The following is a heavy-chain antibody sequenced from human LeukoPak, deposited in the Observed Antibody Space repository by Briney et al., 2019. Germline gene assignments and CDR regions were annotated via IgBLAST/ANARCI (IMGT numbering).Heavy chain of an antibody. CDR2: ISGSGNST. CDR3: AKGPRCSSTSCYSVGAFDF. CDR1: GFTFSSYA. V-gene: IGHV3-23*01. Sequence: PEGSLRLSCAASGFTFSSYAMSWVRQAPGKGLEWVSAISGSGNSTYYADSVKGRFTISRDDSKNTLYLQMNSLRGEDTAVYYCAKGPRCSSTSCYSVGAFDFWGQGTMVTVSS. J-gene: IGHJ3*01. D-gene: IGHD2-2*01.